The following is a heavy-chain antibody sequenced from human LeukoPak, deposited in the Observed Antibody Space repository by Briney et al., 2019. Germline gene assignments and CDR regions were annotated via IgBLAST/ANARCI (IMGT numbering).Heavy chain of an antibody. CDR3: ASGIYSGYDFYYFDY. J-gene: IGHJ4*02. CDR2: IIPIFGTA. Sequence: ASVKVSCKASGGTFSSYAISWVRQAPGQGLEWMGGIIPIFGTANYAQKFQGRVTITADESTSTAYMELSSLRSEDTAVYYCASGIYSGYDFYYFDYWGQGTLVTVSS. V-gene: IGHV1-69*13. D-gene: IGHD5-12*01. CDR1: GGTFSSYA.